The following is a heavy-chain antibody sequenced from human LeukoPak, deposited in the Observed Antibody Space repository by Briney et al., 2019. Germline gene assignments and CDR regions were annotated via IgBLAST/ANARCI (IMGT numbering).Heavy chain of an antibody. CDR3: ARVSSQQLYIDY. Sequence: GGSLRLSCAASGFTFSSYSMNWVRQAPGKGLEWVSSISSSSSYIYYADSVKGRFTISRDNAKNSLYLQMNSLRAEDTAVYYCARVSSQQLYIDYWGQGTLVTVSS. D-gene: IGHD6-13*01. J-gene: IGHJ4*02. CDR1: GFTFSSYS. V-gene: IGHV3-21*01. CDR2: ISSSSSYI.